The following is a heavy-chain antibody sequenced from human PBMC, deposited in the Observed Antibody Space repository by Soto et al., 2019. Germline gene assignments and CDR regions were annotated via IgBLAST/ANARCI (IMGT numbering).Heavy chain of an antibody. D-gene: IGHD3-10*01. CDR3: ARDSGYGSGASVNNYLDY. CDR2: TSLSGGVT. Sequence: GGALGISRAAPGFTFFNHALCLGRPAPGEGVEWVSGTSLSGGVTYYADSVKGRFTMSRDNAKNSLYLQMDSLRAEDTAVYYCARDSGYGSGASVNNYLDYWGHGTLVTVSS. J-gene: IGHJ4*01. V-gene: IGHV3-23*01. CDR1: GFTFFNHA.